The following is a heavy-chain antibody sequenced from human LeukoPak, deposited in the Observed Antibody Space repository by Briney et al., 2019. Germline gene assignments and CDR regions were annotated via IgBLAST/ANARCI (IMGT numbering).Heavy chain of an antibody. V-gene: IGHV4-39*01. CDR2: INFIGRT. CDR1: GFSVSDPLSY. Sequence: SETLSLTCTVSGFSVSDPLSYWGWVRQPPGKWLEWIAEINFIGRTSYDSSLNSRVTMSVDTSKNQFSLKMTSVSAADTAVYFCARLTKGRYFDYIFAFWGQGILVTVSS. J-gene: IGHJ4*02. CDR3: ARLTKGRYFDYIFAF. D-gene: IGHD3-9*01.